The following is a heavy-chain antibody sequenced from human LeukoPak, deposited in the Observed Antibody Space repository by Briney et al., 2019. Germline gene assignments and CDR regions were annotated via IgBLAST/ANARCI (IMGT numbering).Heavy chain of an antibody. CDR2: IYYSGST. V-gene: IGHV4-31*03. Sequence: SETLSLTCTVSGGPISSGGYYWSWIRQHPGKGLGWIGYIYYSGSTYYNPSLKSRVTISVDTSKNQFSLKLSSVTAADTAVYYCARDGYYYDSSGSRRGAFDIWGQGTMVTVSS. CDR3: ARDGYYYDSSGSRRGAFDI. CDR1: GGPISSGGYY. D-gene: IGHD3-22*01. J-gene: IGHJ3*02.